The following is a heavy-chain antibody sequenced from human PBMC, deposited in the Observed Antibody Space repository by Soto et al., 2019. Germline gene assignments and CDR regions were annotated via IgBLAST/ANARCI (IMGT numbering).Heavy chain of an antibody. Sequence: EVQLLESGGGLVQPGGSLRLSCVASRFDFSSYEMSWVRQAAGKGLEWVSRVSLTGDRTNYAGSVKGRFTVSRDNFKNALYLEMDSLRPDDTAIYYCARGGGYCTPTSCSIDSGGRVTPVTVSS. V-gene: IGHV3-23*01. CDR2: VSLTGDRT. CDR3: ARGGGYCTPTSCSIDS. CDR1: RFDFSSYE. D-gene: IGHD2-8*01. J-gene: IGHJ4*02.